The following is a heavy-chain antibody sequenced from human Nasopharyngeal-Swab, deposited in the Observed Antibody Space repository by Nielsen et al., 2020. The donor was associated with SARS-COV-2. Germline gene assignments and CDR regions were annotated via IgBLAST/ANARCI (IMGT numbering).Heavy chain of an antibody. J-gene: IGHJ6*04. CDR1: GFTFSKAW. D-gene: IGHD6-19*01. V-gene: IGHV3-15*01. CDR3: TTYSSGWL. Sequence: GGSLRLSCATSGFTFSKAWMSWVRQAPGKAPEWVGRIKSRAAGGTTDYAAPVIGRFTVSRDDSESTLYLQMSSLKTEDTAVYYCTTYSSGWLWGKGTTVTVSS. CDR2: IKSRAAGGTT.